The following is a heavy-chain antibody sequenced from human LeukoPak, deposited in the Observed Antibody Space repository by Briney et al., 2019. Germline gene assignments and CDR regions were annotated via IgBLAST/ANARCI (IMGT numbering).Heavy chain of an antibody. CDR1: GGSISSSTYY. J-gene: IGHJ4*02. V-gene: IGHV4-39*01. CDR3: ARNSWLQHFDY. Sequence: SETLSLTCTVSGGSISSSTYYWVWIRQPPGKGLEWIGSIYNSGSTYYNPSLKSRVTISVDTSKNQFSLKLSSVTAADTAVYYCARNSWLQHFDYWGQGTLVTVSS. D-gene: IGHD5-24*01. CDR2: IYNSGST.